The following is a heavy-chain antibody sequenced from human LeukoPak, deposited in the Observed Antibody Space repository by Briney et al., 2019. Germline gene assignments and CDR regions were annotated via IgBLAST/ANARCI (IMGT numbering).Heavy chain of an antibody. CDR1: GYTFTSYA. V-gene: IGHV1-3*03. Sequence: GASVKVSCKASGYTFTSYAMHWVRQAPGQRLEWMGWINAGNGNTKYSQEFQGRVTITRDTSASTAYMELSSLRSEDMAVYYCAREARVGATLYYFDYWGQGTLVTVSS. CDR2: INAGNGNT. CDR3: AREARVGATLYYFDY. D-gene: IGHD1-26*01. J-gene: IGHJ4*02.